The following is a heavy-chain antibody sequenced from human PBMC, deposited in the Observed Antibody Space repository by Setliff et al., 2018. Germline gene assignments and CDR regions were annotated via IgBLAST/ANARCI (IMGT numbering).Heavy chain of an antibody. CDR3: ARDGISWLMWFDP. D-gene: IGHD3-16*01. CDR1: GYTFISYG. J-gene: IGHJ5*02. Sequence: ASVKVSCKTSGYTFISYGISWVRQAPGQGREWMGWISGYNGNTDYAQNFQGRVTMTTDTSTSTAYMELRSLRSDDTAVYYCARDGISWLMWFDPWCQGTLVTVSS. CDR2: ISGYNGNT. V-gene: IGHV1-18*01.